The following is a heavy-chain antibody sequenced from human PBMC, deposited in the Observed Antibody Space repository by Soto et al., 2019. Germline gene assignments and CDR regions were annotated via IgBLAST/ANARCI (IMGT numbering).Heavy chain of an antibody. V-gene: IGHV1-3*01. D-gene: IGHD3-22*01. Sequence: ASVKVSCKASGYTFTSYAMHWVRQAPGQRLEWMGWINAGNGNTKYSQKFQGRVTITRDTSASTAYMELSSLSSEDTAVYYWARGDGYYYFDYRGQGTLVTVSS. CDR2: INAGNGNT. CDR3: ARGDGYYYFDY. J-gene: IGHJ4*02. CDR1: GYTFTSYA.